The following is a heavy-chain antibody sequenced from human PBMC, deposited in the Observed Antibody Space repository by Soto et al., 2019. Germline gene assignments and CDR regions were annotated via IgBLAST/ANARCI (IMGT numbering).Heavy chain of an antibody. V-gene: IGHV3-20*04. CDR1: GFTFDNYS. Sequence: GGSLRLSCTVSGFTFDNYSMSWVRQAPGKGLEWISGINWNGASAGYADSVKGRFTISRDNAKSSLYLQMNSLRAEDTALYYCARGLNKAALSFEYWGQGTLVTAPQ. CDR3: ARGLNKAALSFEY. CDR2: INWNGASA. D-gene: IGHD6-25*01. J-gene: IGHJ4*01.